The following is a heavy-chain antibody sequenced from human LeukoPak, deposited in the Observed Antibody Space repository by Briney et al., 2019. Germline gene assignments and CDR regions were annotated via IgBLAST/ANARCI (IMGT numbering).Heavy chain of an antibody. CDR3: ARAVGSEDYGDYGWFDP. Sequence: SETLSLTCTVYGGSFSGYYWSWIRQPPGKGLEWIGEINHSGSTNYNPSLKSRVTISVDTSKNQFSLKLSSVTAADTAVYYWARAVGSEDYGDYGWFDPWGQGTLVTVSS. V-gene: IGHV4-34*01. CDR1: GGSFSGYY. CDR2: INHSGST. D-gene: IGHD4-17*01. J-gene: IGHJ5*02.